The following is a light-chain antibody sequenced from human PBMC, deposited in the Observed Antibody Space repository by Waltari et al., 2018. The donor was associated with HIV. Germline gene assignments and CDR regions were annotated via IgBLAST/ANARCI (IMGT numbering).Light chain of an antibody. CDR1: QSVSSY. CDR3: QQRSNWPPL. J-gene: IGKJ4*02. V-gene: IGKV3-11*01. CDR2: DAS. Sequence: EIVLTQSATTLSLSPLGSATLSCRASQSVSSYLAWYQQKPGQAPRLLIYDASNRATGIPARFSGSGSGTDFTLTISSLEPEDFAVYYCQQRSNWPPLFGGGTKVEIK.